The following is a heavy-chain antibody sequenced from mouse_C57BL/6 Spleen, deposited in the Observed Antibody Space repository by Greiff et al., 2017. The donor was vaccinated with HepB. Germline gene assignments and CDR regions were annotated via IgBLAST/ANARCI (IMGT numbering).Heavy chain of an antibody. D-gene: IGHD1-1*01. V-gene: IGHV14-1*01. CDR1: GFNIKDYY. CDR3: TTGVYYYGSLYYFDY. CDR2: IDPEDGDT. Sequence: VQLQQSGAELVRPGASVKLSCTASGFNIKDYYMHWVKQRPEQGLEWIGRIDPEDGDTEYAPKFQGKATMTADTSSNTAYLQLSSLTSEDTAVYYCTTGVYYYGSLYYFDYWGQGTTRTVSS. J-gene: IGHJ2*01.